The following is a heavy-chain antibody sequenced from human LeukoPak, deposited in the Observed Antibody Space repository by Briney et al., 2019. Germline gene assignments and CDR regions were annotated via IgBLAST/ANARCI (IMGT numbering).Heavy chain of an antibody. V-gene: IGHV1-8*01. CDR3: ARVTGSIDY. J-gene: IGHJ4*02. Sequence: ASVKVSCKASGYTFTSYDINWVRQATGQGLEWMGWMSLNSGNTGYAQKFQGRLTMTRDTSISTAYMELSTLRSEDTAVYYCARVTGSIDYWGQGTLVTVSS. CDR2: MSLNSGNT. CDR1: GYTFTSYD. D-gene: IGHD1-26*01.